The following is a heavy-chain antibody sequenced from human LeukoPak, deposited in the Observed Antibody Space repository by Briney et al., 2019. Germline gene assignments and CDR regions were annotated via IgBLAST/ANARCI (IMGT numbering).Heavy chain of an antibody. V-gene: IGHV5-51*01. D-gene: IGHD3-22*01. CDR2: IYPGDSDT. CDR1: GYSFTNYW. CDR3: ARQDRYFDSSDYTT. J-gene: IGHJ5*02. Sequence: PGESLKISCKGSGYSFTNYWIGWVRQMPGNGLEWMGIIYPGDSDTRYSPSFQGQVTISADKSISTAYLQWSSLKASDTAMYYCARQDRYFDSSDYTTWGQGTLVTVSS.